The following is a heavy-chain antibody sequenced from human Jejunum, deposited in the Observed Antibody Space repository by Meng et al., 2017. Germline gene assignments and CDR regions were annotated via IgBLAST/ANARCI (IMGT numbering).Heavy chain of an antibody. J-gene: IGHJ4*02. V-gene: IGHV3-23*01. D-gene: IGHD2-2*03. Sequence: GESLKISCAASGFTFTSYVMSWVRQAPGKGLEWVSSISSSGDRTFYADSVKGRFTISRDNSKSTLYLQMNSLRAEDTAIYYCPKVTSGGNLDMIFDYWGQGTRVTVSS. CDR2: ISSSGDRT. CDR3: PKVTSGGNLDMIFDY. CDR1: GFTFTSYV.